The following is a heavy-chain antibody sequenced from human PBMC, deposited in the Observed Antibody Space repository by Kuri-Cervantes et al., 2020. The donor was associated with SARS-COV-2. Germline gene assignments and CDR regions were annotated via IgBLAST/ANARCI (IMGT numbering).Heavy chain of an antibody. D-gene: IGHD3-9*01. CDR1: GYTFTGYY. J-gene: IGHJ4*02. CDR3: ARVSYDILTGYYLSPTFDY. Sequence: ASVKVSCKASGYTFTGYYMHWVRQAPGQGLEWMGWINPNSGGTNYAQKFQGRVTMTRDTSISTAYMELSRLRSDDTAVYYCARVSYDILTGYYLSPTFDYWGQGTLVTVSS. CDR2: INPNSGGT. V-gene: IGHV1-2*02.